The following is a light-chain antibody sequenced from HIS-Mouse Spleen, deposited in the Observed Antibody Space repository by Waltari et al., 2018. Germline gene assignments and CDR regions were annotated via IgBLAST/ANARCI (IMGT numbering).Light chain of an antibody. J-gene: IGLJ2*01. CDR3: CSYAGSCVV. V-gene: IGLV2-11*01. CDR2: DVS. Sequence: QSALTQPRSVSGSPGQSVTIPCPGTSSDVGGYNYVSWYQQHPGKAPKLMIYDVSKRPSGVPDRFSGSKSGNTASLTISGLQAEDEADYYCCSYAGSCVVFGGGTKLTVL. CDR1: SSDVGGYNY.